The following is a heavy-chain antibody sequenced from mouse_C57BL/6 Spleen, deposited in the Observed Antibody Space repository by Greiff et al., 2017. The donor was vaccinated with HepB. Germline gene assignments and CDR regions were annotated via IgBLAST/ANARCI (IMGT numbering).Heavy chain of an antibody. J-gene: IGHJ1*03. V-gene: IGHV1-64*01. CDR3: ARSHYYGSPTGYFDV. CDR2: IHPNSGST. D-gene: IGHD1-1*01. CDR1: GYTFTSYW. Sequence: QVQLQHPGAELVKPGASVKLSCKASGYTFTSYWMHWVKQRPGQGLEWIGMIHPNSGSTNYNEKFKSKATLTVDKSSSTAYMQLSSLTSEDSAVYYCARSHYYGSPTGYFDVWGTGTTVTVSS.